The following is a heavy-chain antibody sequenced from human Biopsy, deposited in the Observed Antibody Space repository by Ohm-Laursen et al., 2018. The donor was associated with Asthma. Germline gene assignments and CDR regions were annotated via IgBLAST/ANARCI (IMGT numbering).Heavy chain of an antibody. CDR1: GFMFRSFG. Sequence: SLRLSCSASGFMFRSFGMHWVRQAPGKGLEWVAVISYDGNHKFYEDSVKGRFTISRDNSKNTLYLKMNSLRTEDTAVYYCAKRRGYSGHDNDYWGQGTLVIVSS. V-gene: IGHV3-30*18. J-gene: IGHJ4*02. CDR3: AKRRGYSGHDNDY. CDR2: ISYDGNHK. D-gene: IGHD5-12*01.